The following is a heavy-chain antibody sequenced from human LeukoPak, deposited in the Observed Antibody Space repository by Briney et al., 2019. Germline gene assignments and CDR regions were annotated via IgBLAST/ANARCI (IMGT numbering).Heavy chain of an antibody. CDR2: IIPIFGTA. Sequence: ASVKVSCKASGGTFSSYAISWVRQAPGQGLEWMGGIIPIFGTANYAQKFQGRVTITADESTSTAYMELSSLRSEDTAVYYCAGDRLSAFDIWGQGTMVTVSS. J-gene: IGHJ3*02. CDR1: GGTFSSYA. CDR3: AGDRLSAFDI. V-gene: IGHV1-69*13. D-gene: IGHD2-15*01.